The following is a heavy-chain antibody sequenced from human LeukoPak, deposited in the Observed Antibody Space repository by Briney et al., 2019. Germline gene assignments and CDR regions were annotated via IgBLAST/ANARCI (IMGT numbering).Heavy chain of an antibody. V-gene: IGHV4-59*08. CDR2: FYYSGST. J-gene: IGHJ3*02. Sequence: SETLSLTCTVSGGSISSFYWAWIRQPPGKGLEWIGFFYYSGSTNYNPSLKSRVTISVDTSKNQFSLKLSSVTAADTAVYYCRAAAAGTTNAFDIWGQGTMVTVSS. CDR3: RAAAAGTTNAFDI. D-gene: IGHD6-13*01. CDR1: GGSISSFY.